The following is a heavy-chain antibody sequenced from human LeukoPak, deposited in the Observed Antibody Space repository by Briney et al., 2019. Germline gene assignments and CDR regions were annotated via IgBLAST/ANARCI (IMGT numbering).Heavy chain of an antibody. J-gene: IGHJ4*02. CDR3: AQGGYYYDSSGSPLIDY. CDR2: ISCDGSNK. D-gene: IGHD3-22*01. CDR1: GFTFSSYG. Sequence: PGGSLRLSCAASGFTFSSYGMHWVRQAPGKGLEWVAVISCDGSNKYYADSVKGRFTISRDNSKNTLYLQMNSLRAEDTAVYYCAQGGYYYDSSGSPLIDYWGQGTLVTVSS. V-gene: IGHV3-30*18.